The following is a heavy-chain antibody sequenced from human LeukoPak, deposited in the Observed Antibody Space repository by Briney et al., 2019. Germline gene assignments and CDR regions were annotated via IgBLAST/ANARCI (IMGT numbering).Heavy chain of an antibody. V-gene: IGHV1-69*05. J-gene: IGHJ3*02. D-gene: IGHD1-1*01. CDR1: GDTFSSYA. CDR2: IIPIFGTA. Sequence: ASVKVSCKASGDTFSSYAISWVRQAPGQGLEWMGRIIPIFGTANYAQKFQGRVTITTDESTSTAYMELSSLRSEDTAVYYCARFPWRYLDALDIWGQGTMVTVSS. CDR3: ARFPWRYLDALDI.